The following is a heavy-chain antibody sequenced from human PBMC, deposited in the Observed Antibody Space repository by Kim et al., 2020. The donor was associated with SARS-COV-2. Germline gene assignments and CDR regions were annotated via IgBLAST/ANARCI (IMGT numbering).Heavy chain of an antibody. D-gene: IGHD4-17*01. CDR1: GFTFSSYN. J-gene: IGHJ4*02. CDR2: ISGSSSYI. CDR3: ARDSLGTVTNLPDY. Sequence: GGSLRLSCAASGFTFSSYNMNWVRQAPGKGLEWVSYISGSSSYIYYADSVKGRFTISRDNVKNSLYLQMNSLRAEDTAVYYCARDSLGTVTNLPDYWGQGTLVTVSS. V-gene: IGHV3-21*01.